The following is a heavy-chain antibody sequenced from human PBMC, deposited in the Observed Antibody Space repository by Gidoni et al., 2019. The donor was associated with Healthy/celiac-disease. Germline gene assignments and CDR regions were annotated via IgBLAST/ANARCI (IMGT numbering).Heavy chain of an antibody. D-gene: IGHD2-2*01. Sequence: QVQLVQSGAEVKKPGASVKVSCKASGYTFTSSGISWVRQAPGQGLEWMGWISAYNGNTNYAQKLQGRVTMTTDTSTSTAYMELRSLRSDDTAVYYCARVRIVVVPAAARAASYYYGMDVWGQGTTVTVSS. CDR3: ARVRIVVVPAAARAASYYYGMDV. CDR2: ISAYNGNT. J-gene: IGHJ6*02. CDR1: GYTFTSSG. V-gene: IGHV1-18*01.